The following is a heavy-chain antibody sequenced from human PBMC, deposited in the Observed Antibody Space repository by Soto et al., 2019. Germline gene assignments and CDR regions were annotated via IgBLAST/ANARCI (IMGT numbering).Heavy chain of an antibody. V-gene: IGHV3-21*04. Sequence: EVQLVESGGGLVKPGGSLRLSCAASGFTFSSYSMNWVRQAPGKGLEWVSSISSSSSYIYYADSVKGRFTISRDNAKNSLYLQMNSLSAEDTAVYYCARDLDPPGTMIRWGQGTLVTVSS. CDR2: ISSSSSYI. CDR1: GFTFSSYS. CDR3: ARDLDPPGTMIR. D-gene: IGHD3-22*01. J-gene: IGHJ4*02.